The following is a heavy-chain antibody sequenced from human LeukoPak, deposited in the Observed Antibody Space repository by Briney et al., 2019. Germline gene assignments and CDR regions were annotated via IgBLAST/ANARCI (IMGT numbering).Heavy chain of an antibody. D-gene: IGHD3-10*01. J-gene: IGHJ4*02. Sequence: GGSLRLSCAASGFTFSNYRMSWVRQAPGKGLEWVANIKQDGSEKYYVDSVKGRFTISRDNAKKSLYVQMNSLRAEDTAVYYCARDRYGSGSYSGYRFYYWGQGTLVTVSS. V-gene: IGHV3-7*01. CDR2: IKQDGSEK. CDR3: ARDRYGSGSYSGYRFYY. CDR1: GFTFSNYR.